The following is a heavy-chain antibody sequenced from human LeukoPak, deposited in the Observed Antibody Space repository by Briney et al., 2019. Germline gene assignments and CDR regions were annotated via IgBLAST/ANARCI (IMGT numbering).Heavy chain of an antibody. V-gene: IGHV4-61*02. Sequence: SQTLSLTCTVSGGSISSGSYYWSWIRQPAGRGLEWIGRIYTSGSTNYNPSLKSRVTISVDTSKNQFSLKLSSVTAADTAVYYCARDGWAGTDYWGQGTLVTVSS. CDR3: ARDGWAGTDY. CDR2: IYTSGST. D-gene: IGHD6-19*01. J-gene: IGHJ4*02. CDR1: GGSISSGSYY.